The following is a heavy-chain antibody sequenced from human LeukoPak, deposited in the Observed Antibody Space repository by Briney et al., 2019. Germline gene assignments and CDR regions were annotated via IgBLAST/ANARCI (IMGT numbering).Heavy chain of an antibody. CDR1: GFTFTNFA. CDR3: AKFVGNGWRLRHCYIDY. D-gene: IGHD2-21*01. V-gene: IGHV3-23*01. CDR2: ISGAGSSP. Sequence: PGGSLRLSCGASGFTFTNFAMSWVRQAPGKGLEWISIISGAGSSPFYADSVKGRFSTSRDNSKNTLYLHMNSLRAEDTAVYYCAKFVGNGWRLRHCYIDYWGQGTLVTVSS. J-gene: IGHJ4*02.